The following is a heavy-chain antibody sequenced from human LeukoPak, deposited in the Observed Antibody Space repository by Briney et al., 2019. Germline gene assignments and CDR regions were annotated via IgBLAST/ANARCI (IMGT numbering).Heavy chain of an antibody. Sequence: GGSLILSFAASGFPFSSYAMSWVRPAPGKGLEWVSAISGSGGSTYYADSVKGRFTISRDNSKNTLYLQTNSLRAEDTAVYYCAKDEAGATAPSGFDYWGQGTLVTVSS. V-gene: IGHV3-23*01. CDR2: ISGSGGST. CDR1: GFPFSSYA. CDR3: AKDEAGATAPSGFDY. J-gene: IGHJ4*02. D-gene: IGHD1-26*01.